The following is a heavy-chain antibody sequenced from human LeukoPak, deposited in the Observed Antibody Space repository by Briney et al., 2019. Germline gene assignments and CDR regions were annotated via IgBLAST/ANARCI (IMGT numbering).Heavy chain of an antibody. Sequence: ASVKVSCKASGYTFTSYDINWVRQATGQGLEWMGWMNPNSGNTGYAQKFQGRVTMTRNTSISTAYMELSSLRSEDTAVYYCARGYYYILTGYRPAGYWGQGTLVPVSS. D-gene: IGHD3-9*01. CDR2: MNPNSGNT. V-gene: IGHV1-8*01. J-gene: IGHJ4*02. CDR1: GYTFTSYD. CDR3: ARGYYYILTGYRPAGY.